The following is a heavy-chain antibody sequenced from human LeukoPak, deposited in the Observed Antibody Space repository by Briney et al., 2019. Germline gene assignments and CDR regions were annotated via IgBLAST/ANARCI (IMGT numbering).Heavy chain of an antibody. V-gene: IGHV4-34*01. CDR2: INHSGST. D-gene: IGHD3-22*01. CDR3: AREGRYYDSSGYPDDAFDI. Sequence: SETLSLTCAVYGGSFSGYYWSWIRQPPGKGLGWIGEINHSGSTNYNPSLKSRVTISVDTSKNQFSLKLSSVTAADTAVYYCAREGRYYDSSGYPDDAFDIWGQGTMVTVSS. J-gene: IGHJ3*02. CDR1: GGSFSGYY.